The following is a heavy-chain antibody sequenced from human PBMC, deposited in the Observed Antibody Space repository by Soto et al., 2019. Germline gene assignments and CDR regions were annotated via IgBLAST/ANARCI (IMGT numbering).Heavy chain of an antibody. CDR2: IYYSGST. V-gene: IGHV4-59*01. D-gene: IGHD1-26*01. CDR3: ARAPPTTWTYFDY. CDR1: GGSISSYY. Sequence: QVQLQESGPGLVKPSETLSLTCTVSGGSISSYYWSWIRQPPGKGLEWIGYIYYSGSTNYNPSLKSRVTISVDTSKNQFSLKLSSVTAADTAVYYCARAPPTTWTYFDYWGQGTLVTVSS. J-gene: IGHJ4*02.